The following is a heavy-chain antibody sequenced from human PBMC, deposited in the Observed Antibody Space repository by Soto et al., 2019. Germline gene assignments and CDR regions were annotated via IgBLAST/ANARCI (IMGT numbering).Heavy chain of an antibody. D-gene: IGHD3-10*01. CDR3: SKDRNHYGSGRYFDY. V-gene: IGHV3-23*01. Sequence: EVQLLESGGGLVQPGGSLRVSCAASVFAFNIYAMSCVRQAPGKGLEWVSVISGSADSTNYADSVKGRFTISRDNSKNTVYLQMNILRVEDTAGYYCSKDRNHYGSGRYFDYWGHGTLVTVYS. CDR1: VFAFNIYA. J-gene: IGHJ4*01. CDR2: ISGSADST.